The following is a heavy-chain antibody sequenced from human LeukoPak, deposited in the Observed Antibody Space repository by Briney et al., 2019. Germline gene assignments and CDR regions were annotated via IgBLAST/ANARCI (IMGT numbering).Heavy chain of an antibody. J-gene: IGHJ4*02. Sequence: SETLSLTCAVYGGSFSGYYWNWIRQPPGKGLEWIGEINHSGGTNYNPSLKSRVTISVDTSKKQFSLNLSSVTAADTAVYYCARGVDYYGVWGQGTPVTVSS. CDR2: INHSGGT. CDR1: GGSFSGYY. V-gene: IGHV4-34*01. CDR3: ARGVDYYGV. D-gene: IGHD3-10*01.